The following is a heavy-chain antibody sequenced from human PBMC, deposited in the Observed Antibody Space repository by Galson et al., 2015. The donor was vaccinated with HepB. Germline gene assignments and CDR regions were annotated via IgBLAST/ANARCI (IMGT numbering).Heavy chain of an antibody. CDR2: ISGDGGFT. J-gene: IGHJ3*02. Sequence: LRLSCTASGFTFNTFAMNWVRQAPGKGLEWVSGISGDGGFTYYADSVKGRFTISRDNSKNTLSLQMNSLRAEDAAVYYCAKSNTGSYYGSAFDIWGQGTMVTVSS. CDR3: AKSNTGSYYGSAFDI. D-gene: IGHD1-26*01. CDR1: GFTFNTFA. V-gene: IGHV3-23*01.